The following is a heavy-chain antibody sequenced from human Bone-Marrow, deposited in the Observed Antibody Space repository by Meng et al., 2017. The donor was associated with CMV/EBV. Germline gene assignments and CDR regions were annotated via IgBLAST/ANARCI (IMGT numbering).Heavy chain of an antibody. V-gene: IGHV3-23*01. CDR2: IGASGSST. CDR1: GFTFSSYV. CDR3: VRLAGCTSTTCQEKDAFDI. D-gene: IGHD2-2*01. J-gene: IGHJ3*02. Sequence: GESLKISCAASGFTFSSYVMTWVRQAPGKGLEWVSGIGASGSSTYYADSVKGRFTISRDNAKNSLYLQMNGLRAEDTAIYYCVRLAGCTSTTCQEKDAFDIWGQGTMVTVSS.